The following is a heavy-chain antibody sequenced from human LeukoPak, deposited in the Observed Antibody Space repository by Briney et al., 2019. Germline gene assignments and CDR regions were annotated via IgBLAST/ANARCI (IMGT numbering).Heavy chain of an antibody. J-gene: IGHJ3*02. CDR3: ARESYDSPSNDAFDI. Sequence: GGSLRLSCAASGFTFSSYAMHWVRQAPGKGLEWVAVISYDGSNKYYADSVKGRFTISRDNSKNTLYLQMNSLRAEDTAVYYCARESYDSPSNDAFDIWGQGTMVTVSS. V-gene: IGHV3-30-3*01. CDR1: GFTFSSYA. CDR2: ISYDGSNK. D-gene: IGHD3-10*01.